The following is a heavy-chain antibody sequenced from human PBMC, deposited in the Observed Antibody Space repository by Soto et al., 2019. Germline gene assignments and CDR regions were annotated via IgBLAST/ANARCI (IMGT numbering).Heavy chain of an antibody. Sequence: ASVKVSCKTSGYTFTSYGISWVRQAPGQGLEWMGWITTDKGKTTYAQKFQGRVTMTTDTSTSTAYMELRSLRSDDTAVYYCARDPYYYDSSGYQPFDYWG. J-gene: IGHJ4*01. D-gene: IGHD3-22*01. CDR3: ARDPYYYDSSGYQPFDY. CDR1: GYTFTSYG. CDR2: ITTDKGKT. V-gene: IGHV1-18*01.